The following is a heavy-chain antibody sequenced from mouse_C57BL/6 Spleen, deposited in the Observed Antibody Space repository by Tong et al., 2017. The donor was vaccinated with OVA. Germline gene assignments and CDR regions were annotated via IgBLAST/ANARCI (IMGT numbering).Heavy chain of an antibody. V-gene: IGHV5-6*01. CDR3: ARPDWYFDV. J-gene: IGHJ1*03. Sequence: EVKLQESGGDLVKPGGSLKFSCAASGFTFSSYGMSWVRQTPDKRLEWVATISSGGSYTYYPDSVKGRFTISRDNAKNTLYLQMSSLKAEDTAMYYCARPDWYFDVWGTGTTVTVSS. CDR2: ISSGGSYT. CDR1: GFTFSSYG.